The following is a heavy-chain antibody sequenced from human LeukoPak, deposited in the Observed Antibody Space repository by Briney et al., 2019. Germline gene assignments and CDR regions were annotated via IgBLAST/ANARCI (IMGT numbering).Heavy chain of an antibody. V-gene: IGHV1-69*13. Sequence: ASVKVSCKASGGTFSSYAISWVRQAPGQGLEWMGGIIPNFGTANYAQKFQGRVTITADESTSTAYMELSSLRSEDTAVYYCARDRAAAAFDPWGQGTLVTVSS. J-gene: IGHJ5*02. CDR3: ARDRAAAAFDP. D-gene: IGHD6-13*01. CDR1: GGTFSSYA. CDR2: IIPNFGTA.